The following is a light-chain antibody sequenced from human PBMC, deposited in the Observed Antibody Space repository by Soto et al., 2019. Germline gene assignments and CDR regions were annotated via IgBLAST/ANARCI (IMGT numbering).Light chain of an antibody. CDR3: QQLSSYPVT. CDR1: QDIGIY. J-gene: IGKJ1*01. V-gene: IGKV1-9*01. Sequence: IQLTQSPSSLSASVGDRVNITCRASQDIGIYLAWYQQKPGKAPNLLIYAASSLQRGVPSRFSGSGSGTDFTLTIRSLQPEDFATYHCQQLSSYPVTFGQGTKVELK. CDR2: AAS.